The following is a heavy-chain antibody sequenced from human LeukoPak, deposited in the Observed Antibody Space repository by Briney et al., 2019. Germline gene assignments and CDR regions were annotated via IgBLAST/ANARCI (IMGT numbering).Heavy chain of an antibody. D-gene: IGHD2-2*01. CDR2: IIPIFGTA. CDR1: GGTFSSYA. CDR3: ASIDCSSTSCAYYYYYMDV. J-gene: IGHJ6*03. V-gene: IGHV1-69*05. Sequence: ASVKVSCKASGGTFSSYAISWVRQAPGQGLEWMGGIIPIFGTANYAQKFQGRVTITTDESTSTAYMEPSSLRSEDTAVYYCASIDCSSTSCAYYYYYMDVWGKGTTVTVSS.